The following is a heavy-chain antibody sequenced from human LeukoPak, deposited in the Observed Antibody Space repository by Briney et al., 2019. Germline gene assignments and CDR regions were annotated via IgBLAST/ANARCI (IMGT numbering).Heavy chain of an antibody. CDR2: MNSDGSAT. J-gene: IGHJ4*02. CDR3: AKGPNYFDS. CDR1: GFSFSNYW. Sequence: GGSLRLSCAASGFSFSNYWMHWVRQAPGKGLVWITRMNSDGSATYYADSVQGRFTISRDNAKNTLYLQMNSLRAEDTAMYFCAKGPNYFDSWGQGTLVTVSS. V-gene: IGHV3-74*01.